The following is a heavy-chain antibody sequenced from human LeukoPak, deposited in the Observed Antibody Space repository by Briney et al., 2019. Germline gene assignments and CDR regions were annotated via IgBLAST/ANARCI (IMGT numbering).Heavy chain of an antibody. D-gene: IGHD4-4*01. CDR3: ARVATVTSFGYYYGMDV. J-gene: IGHJ6*02. V-gene: IGHV1-18*01. CDR2: ISAYNGNT. Sequence: GASVKVSCKASGYTFTSYGISWVRQAPGQGLEWMGWISAYNGNTNYAQKPQGRVTMTTDTSTSTAYMELRSLRSDDTAVYYCARVATVTSFGYYYGMDVWGQGTTVTVSS. CDR1: GYTFTSYG.